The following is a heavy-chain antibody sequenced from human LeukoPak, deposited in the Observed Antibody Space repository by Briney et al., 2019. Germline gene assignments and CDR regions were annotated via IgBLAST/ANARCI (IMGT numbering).Heavy chain of an antibody. Sequence: SETLSLTCTVSGGSISSYYWSWIRQPPGKGLEWMGYIYYSGSTNYNPSLKSRVTISLDTSENQFSLKLSSVTAADTAVYYCARGIAVAGTFENDYWGQGTLVTVSS. V-gene: IGHV4-59*01. CDR3: ARGIAVAGTFENDY. CDR2: IYYSGST. D-gene: IGHD6-19*01. J-gene: IGHJ4*02. CDR1: GGSISSYY.